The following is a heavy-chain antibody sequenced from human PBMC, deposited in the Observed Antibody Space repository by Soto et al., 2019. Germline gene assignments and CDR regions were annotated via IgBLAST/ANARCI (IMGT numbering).Heavy chain of an antibody. CDR1: GFTFRDYA. J-gene: IGHJ4*02. D-gene: IGHD2-21*02. CDR3: AKDLVSGDGLWLMAE. V-gene: IGHV3-23*01. CDR2: IYGSGGGI. Sequence: GGSLRLSCTASGFTFRDYAMTWVRQAPGKGLECVSGIYGSGGGIQYADSVKGRFTISRDNYRNTLYLQMNSLRDEDTAVYYCAKDLVSGDGLWLMAEWGQGTPVTVSS.